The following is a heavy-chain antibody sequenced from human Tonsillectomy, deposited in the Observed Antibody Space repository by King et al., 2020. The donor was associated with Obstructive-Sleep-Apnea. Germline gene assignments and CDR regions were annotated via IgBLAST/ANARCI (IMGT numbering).Heavy chain of an antibody. Sequence: HEQLVQSGAEVKKTGSPVKVSCKASGGTFSIYAITWVRQAPGQGLEWMGGIIPLLGIANYAQKFQGRVTITADKSTRTAYMELSSLRSEDTAVYYCAYMRFGENLYTHYAMDVWGQGTTVSVPS. V-gene: IGHV1-69*09. J-gene: IGHJ6*02. CDR3: AYMRFGENLYTHYAMDV. CDR2: IIPLLGIA. CDR1: GGTFSIYA. D-gene: IGHD3-10*01.